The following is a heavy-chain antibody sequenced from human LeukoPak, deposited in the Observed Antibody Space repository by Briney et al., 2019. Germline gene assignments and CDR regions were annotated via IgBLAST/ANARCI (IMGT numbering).Heavy chain of an antibody. V-gene: IGHV4-30-2*01. J-gene: IGHJ6*02. D-gene: IGHD6-19*01. CDR3: ARVVIAVAGKWYYGMDV. CDR1: GGSISSGGYS. CDR2: IYHSGRT. Sequence: TLSLTCAVSGGSISSGGYSWSWIRQPPGKGLEWIGYIYHSGRTYYNPSLKSRVTISVDRSKNQFSLKLSSVTAADTAVYYCARVVIAVAGKWYYGMDVWGQGTTVTVSS.